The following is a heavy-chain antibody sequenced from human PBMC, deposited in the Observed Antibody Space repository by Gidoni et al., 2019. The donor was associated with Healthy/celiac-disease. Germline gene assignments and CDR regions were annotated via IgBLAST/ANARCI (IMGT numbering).Heavy chain of an antibody. CDR2: IKQDGSEK. V-gene: IGHV3-7*03. D-gene: IGHD3-3*01. CDR1: GFTFSRDW. J-gene: IGHJ6*02. CDR3: ASHYDFWSGNYYYYYYGMDV. Sequence: EVQLVESGGGLVQPGGSLRLSCAASGFTFSRDWMSWVRQAPGKGLEWVANIKQDGSEKYYVDSVKGRFTISRDNAKNSLYLQMNSLSAEDTAVYYCASHYDFWSGNYYYYYYGMDVWGQGTTVTVSS.